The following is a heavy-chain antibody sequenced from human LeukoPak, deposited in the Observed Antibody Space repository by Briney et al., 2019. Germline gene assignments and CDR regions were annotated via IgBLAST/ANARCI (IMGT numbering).Heavy chain of an antibody. V-gene: IGHV3-30*04. Sequence: GGSLRLSCAASGFTFSSYAMHWVRQAPGKGLEWVAVISYDGSNKYYADSVKGRFTISRDNSKNTLYLQMNSLRAEDTAVYYCAREQVAAHNWFDPWGQGTLVTVSS. CDR1: GFTFSSYA. J-gene: IGHJ5*02. CDR2: ISYDGSNK. CDR3: AREQVAAHNWFDP. D-gene: IGHD6-19*01.